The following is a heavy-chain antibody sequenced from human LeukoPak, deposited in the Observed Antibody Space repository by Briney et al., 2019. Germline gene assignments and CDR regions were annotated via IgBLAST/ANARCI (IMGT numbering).Heavy chain of an antibody. V-gene: IGHV1-69*13. CDR2: IIPIFGTA. J-gene: IGHJ5*02. CDR1: GGTFSSYA. CDR3: ASQTPSFNWFDP. D-gene: IGHD3-16*02. Sequence: SVKVSCEASGGTFSSYAISWVRQAPGQGLEWMGGIIPIFGTANYAQKFQGRVTITADESTSTAYMELSSLRSEDTAVYYCASQTPSFNWFDPWGQGTLVTVSS.